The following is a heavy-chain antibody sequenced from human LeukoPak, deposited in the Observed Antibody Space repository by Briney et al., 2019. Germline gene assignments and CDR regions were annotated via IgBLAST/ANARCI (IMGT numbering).Heavy chain of an antibody. J-gene: IGHJ4*02. CDR2: IYPGDSDT. CDR1: GYTFTDHF. V-gene: IGHV5-51*01. Sequence: RVSCKTSGYTFTDHFIQWVRQAPGQGPEWMGIIYPGDSDTRYSPSFQGQVTISADKSISTAYLQWSSLKASDTAMYYCARLTLGSPPTGIDYWGQGTLVTVSS. CDR3: ARLTLGSPPTGIDY. D-gene: IGHD7-27*01.